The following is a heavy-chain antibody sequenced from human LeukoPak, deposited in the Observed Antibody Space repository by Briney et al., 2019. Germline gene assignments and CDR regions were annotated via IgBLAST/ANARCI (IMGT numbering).Heavy chain of an antibody. V-gene: IGHV3-74*01. CDR3: ARGRAAGTRAPNWFDP. Sequence: PGGSLRLSCAASGCSFSSYWMHWVRQVAGKGLVWVSRIKSDGSSTSYADSVKGRFTISRDNAKNSLYLQMNSLRAEVTAVYYCARGRAAGTRAPNWFDPWGQGTLVTVSS. CDR2: IKSDGSST. D-gene: IGHD6-13*01. CDR1: GCSFSSYW. J-gene: IGHJ5*02.